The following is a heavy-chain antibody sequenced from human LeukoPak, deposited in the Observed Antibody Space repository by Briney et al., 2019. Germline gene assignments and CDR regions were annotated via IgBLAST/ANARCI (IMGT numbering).Heavy chain of an antibody. V-gene: IGHV3-23*01. CDR2: ITGSGGGT. Sequence: GGSLRLSCRGSGFPFYRFGMTWVRQAPGKGLEWVATITGSGGGTYYGESVKGRFNLSRDNSGNIMYLDLDNLRIEDTAVYFCAKDRVCSGGGCLGWLDPWGPGTRVIVSS. D-gene: IGHD2-15*01. CDR1: GFPFYRFG. CDR3: AKDRVCSGGGCLGWLDP. J-gene: IGHJ5*02.